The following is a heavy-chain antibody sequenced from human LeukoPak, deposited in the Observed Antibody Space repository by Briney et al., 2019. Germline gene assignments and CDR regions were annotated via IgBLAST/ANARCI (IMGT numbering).Heavy chain of an antibody. CDR2: IYHSGST. Sequence: SETLSLTCAVSGYSISSGYYWGWIRQPPGKGLEWIGSIYHSGSTYYNPSLKSRVTISVDTSKNQFSLKLSSVTAADTAGYYCARHPEDPHDYSNYLYAFDIWGQGTMVTVSS. J-gene: IGHJ3*02. D-gene: IGHD4-11*01. V-gene: IGHV4-38-2*01. CDR3: ARHPEDPHDYSNYLYAFDI. CDR1: GYSISSGYY.